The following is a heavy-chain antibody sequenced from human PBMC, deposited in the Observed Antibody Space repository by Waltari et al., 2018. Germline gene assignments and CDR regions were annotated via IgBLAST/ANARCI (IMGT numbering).Heavy chain of an antibody. CDR2: ISNDESRL. CDR3: VRLAQRTYRSPVPGRHYYYGMDV. J-gene: IGHJ6*02. D-gene: IGHD3-10*01. CDR1: GFRFRNYW. Sequence: EEQLLESGGGLVQPGDSLRLSCAASGFRFRNYWMNWVRQAPGKGLVWCERISNDESRLPDADPVKGRFTISRDNAKNTLYLQMKRLRAEDTAVYYCVRLAQRTYRSPVPGRHYYYGMDVWGQGTTVTVSS. V-gene: IGHV3-74*03.